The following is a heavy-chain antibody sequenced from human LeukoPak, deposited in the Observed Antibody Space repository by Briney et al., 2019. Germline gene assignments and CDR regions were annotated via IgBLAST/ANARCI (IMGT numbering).Heavy chain of an antibody. Sequence: PGGSLRLSCATSGFIFSDYTMSWVRQAPGKGLEWLSYIIRSSTTIYYADSVKGRFIISRDKAKNSLYLQMNSLRVEDTAVYYCARGGTPYSDFWGGQWVDYWGQGTLVTVSS. CDR1: GFIFSDYT. CDR3: ARGGTPYSDFWGGQWVDY. CDR2: IIRSSTTI. V-gene: IGHV3-48*01. J-gene: IGHJ4*02. D-gene: IGHD3-3*01.